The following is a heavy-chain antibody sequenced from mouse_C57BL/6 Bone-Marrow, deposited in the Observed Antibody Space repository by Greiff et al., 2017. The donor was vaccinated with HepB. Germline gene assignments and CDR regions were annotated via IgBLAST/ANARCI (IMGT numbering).Heavy chain of an antibody. D-gene: IGHD1-1*02. Sequence: EVKLVESGGGLVQSGRSLRLSCATSGFTFSDFYMEWVRQAPGKGLEWIAASRNKANDYTTEYSASVKGRFIVSRDTSQSILYLQMNALRAEDTAIYYCARDQGGSFDYWGQGTTLTVSS. V-gene: IGHV7-1*01. CDR3: ARDQGGSFDY. CDR1: GFTFSDFY. J-gene: IGHJ2*01. CDR2: SRNKANDYTT.